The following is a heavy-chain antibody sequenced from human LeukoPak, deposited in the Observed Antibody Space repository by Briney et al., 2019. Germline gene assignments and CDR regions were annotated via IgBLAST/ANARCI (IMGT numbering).Heavy chain of an antibody. D-gene: IGHD2-15*01. Sequence: GASVKVSCKVSGYTLTELSMHWVRQAPGKGLEWMGGFDPEDGETIYAQKFQGRVTMTEDTSTDTAYMELSSLRSDDTAVYYCATSATLTRTQNWFDPWGQGTLVTVSS. CDR3: ATSATLTRTQNWFDP. V-gene: IGHV1-24*01. J-gene: IGHJ5*02. CDR2: FDPEDGET. CDR1: GYTLTELS.